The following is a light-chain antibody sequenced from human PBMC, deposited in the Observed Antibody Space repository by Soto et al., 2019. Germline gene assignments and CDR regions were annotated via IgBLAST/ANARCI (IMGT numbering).Light chain of an antibody. Sequence: QSVLTQPPSASGTPGQRVTISCSGSSSNIGSNYVYWYQQLPGTAPKLLIYRNNQRPSGVPDRFSGSKSGTSASLAISGLRSADEADYYCAAWDDSLRGPVFGGGTKLTVL. CDR2: RNN. CDR1: SSNIGSNY. J-gene: IGLJ3*02. V-gene: IGLV1-47*01. CDR3: AAWDDSLRGPV.